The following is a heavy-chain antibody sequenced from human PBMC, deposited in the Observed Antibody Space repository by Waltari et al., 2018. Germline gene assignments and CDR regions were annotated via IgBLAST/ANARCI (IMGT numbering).Heavy chain of an antibody. CDR2: ITGMCSRT. V-gene: IGHV3-23*01. Sequence: EVLFLESGGGLVQPGGSLRLSCAASGLTFRSHAMSWVRQTPGKGLEWVSGITGMCSRTYYADSVKGLFTISRDNSKNTFFLQLNSLRAYDTSVYYCGTCEGAGYHVDYFDYWGQGTLVTVSS. CDR3: GTCEGAGYHVDYFDY. CDR1: GLTFRSHA. D-gene: IGHD3-9*01. J-gene: IGHJ4*02.